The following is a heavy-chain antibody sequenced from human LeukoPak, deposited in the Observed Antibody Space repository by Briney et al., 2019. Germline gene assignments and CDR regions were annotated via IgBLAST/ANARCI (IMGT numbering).Heavy chain of an antibody. CDR1: GGSISSYY. CDR3: ARAPVTTVTT. J-gene: IGHJ5*02. V-gene: IGHV3-53*01. CDR2: IYSGGST. Sequence: ETLSLTCTVSGGSISSYYMSWVRQAPGKGLEWVSVIYSGGSTYYADSVKGRFTISRDNSKNTLCLQMNSLRAEDTAVYYCARAPVTTVTTWGQGTLVTVSS. D-gene: IGHD4-17*01.